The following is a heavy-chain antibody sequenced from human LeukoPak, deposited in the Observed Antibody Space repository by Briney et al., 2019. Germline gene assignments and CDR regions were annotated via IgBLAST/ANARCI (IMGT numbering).Heavy chain of an antibody. CDR3: ARGGDRPLYCSGGSCYDSGDPTAFDY. V-gene: IGHV4-34*01. Sequence: SETLSLTCAVYGGSFSGYYWSWIRQPPGKGLEWIGEINHSGSTNYNPPLKSRVTISVDTSKNQFSLKLSSVTAADTAVYYCARGGDRPLYCSGGSCYDSGDPTAFDYWGQGTLVTVSS. CDR1: GGSFSGYY. D-gene: IGHD2-15*01. CDR2: INHSGST. J-gene: IGHJ4*02.